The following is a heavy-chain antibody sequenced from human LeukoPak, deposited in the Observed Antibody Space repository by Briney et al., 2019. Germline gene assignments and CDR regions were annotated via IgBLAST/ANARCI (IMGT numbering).Heavy chain of an antibody. CDR1: GFTVSSNY. D-gene: IGHD3-22*01. J-gene: IGHJ4*02. CDR3: ARGRYYYDSSGYPLYYFDY. V-gene: IGHV3-53*01. Sequence: GGSLRLSCASSGFTVSSNYMSWVRQAPGKGLEWVSVIYSGGSTYYADSVKGRFTISRDNSKNTLYLQMNSLRAENTAVYYCARGRYYYDSSGYPLYYFDYWGQGTLVTVSS. CDR2: IYSGGST.